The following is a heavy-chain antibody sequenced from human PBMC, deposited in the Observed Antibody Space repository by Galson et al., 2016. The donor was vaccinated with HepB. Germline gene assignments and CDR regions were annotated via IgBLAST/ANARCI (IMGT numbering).Heavy chain of an antibody. Sequence: SLRLSCAASGFTFSSYAMSWIRQAPGKGLEWVSAISGNGYRNYYADSVKGRVAISRDNSKNTLYLQMNSLRAEDTAVYYCAKGYGFWTAFDYWVQGTLVTASS. CDR3: AKGYGFWTAFDY. J-gene: IGHJ4*02. V-gene: IGHV3-23*01. CDR1: GFTFSSYA. D-gene: IGHD3-3*01. CDR2: ISGNGYRN.